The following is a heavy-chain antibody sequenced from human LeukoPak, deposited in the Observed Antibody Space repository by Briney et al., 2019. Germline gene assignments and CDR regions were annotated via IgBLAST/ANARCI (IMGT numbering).Heavy chain of an antibody. J-gene: IGHJ5*02. CDR1: GGTFSSYA. Sequence: SLKVSCKASGGTFSSYAISWVRQAPGQGLEWMGGIIPIFGTANYAQKFQGRVTITTDESTSTAYMELSSLRSEDTAVYYCARVAVLRHYNWFDPWGQGTLVTVSS. CDR3: ARVAVLRHYNWFDP. V-gene: IGHV1-69*05. D-gene: IGHD3-3*01. CDR2: IIPIFGTA.